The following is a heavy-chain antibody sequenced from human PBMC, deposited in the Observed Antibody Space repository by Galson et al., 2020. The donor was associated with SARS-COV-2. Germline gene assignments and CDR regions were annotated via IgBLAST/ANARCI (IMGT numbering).Heavy chain of an antibody. D-gene: IGHD4-17*01. Sequence: QTPGKGLERVANINQDGSEKHYVASVKGRFTISRDNANNLLYLQMNSLRADDTAVYYCARDTISKYYGGNDYGGQGILITV. CDR2: INQDGSEK. J-gene: IGHJ4*02. V-gene: IGHV3-7*01. CDR3: ARDTISKYYGGNDY.